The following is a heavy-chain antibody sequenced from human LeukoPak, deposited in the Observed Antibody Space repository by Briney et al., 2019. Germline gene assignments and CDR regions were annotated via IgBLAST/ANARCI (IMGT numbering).Heavy chain of an antibody. Sequence: ASETLSLTCAVYGGSFSGYYWSWIRQPPGKGLEWIGEINHSGSTNYNPSLKSRVTISVDTSKNQFSLKLSSVTAADTAVYYCARDGDYYGSGPYNNWFDPWGQGTLVTVSS. V-gene: IGHV4-34*01. CDR3: ARDGDYYGSGPYNNWFDP. D-gene: IGHD3-10*01. J-gene: IGHJ5*02. CDR2: INHSGST. CDR1: GGSFSGYY.